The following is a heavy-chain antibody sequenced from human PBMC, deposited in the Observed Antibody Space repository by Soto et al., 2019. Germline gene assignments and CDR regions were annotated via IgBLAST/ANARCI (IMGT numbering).Heavy chain of an antibody. CDR2: IKSKTDGGTT. V-gene: IGHV3-15*01. CDR1: GFTFSNAW. Sequence: GGSLRLSCAASGFTFSNAWMSWVRQAPGKGLEWVGRIKSKTDGGTTDYAAPVKGRFTISRDDSKNTLYLQMNSLKTEDTAVYYCTTDIGRVLVYRGTTEEYFQHWGQGTLVTVSS. CDR3: TTDIGRVLVYRGTTEEYFQH. J-gene: IGHJ1*01. D-gene: IGHD2-8*02.